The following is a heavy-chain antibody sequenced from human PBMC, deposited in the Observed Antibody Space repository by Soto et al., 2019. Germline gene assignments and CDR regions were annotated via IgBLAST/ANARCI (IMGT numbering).Heavy chain of an antibody. V-gene: IGHV3-48*02. Sequence: VGSLRLSCAASGFTFSSYSMNWVRQAPGKGLEWVSYISSSSSTIYYADSVKGRFTISRDNAKNSLYLQMNSLRDEDTAVYYCARDGIVVASEYGMDVWGQGTTVTVSS. CDR3: ARDGIVVASEYGMDV. CDR1: GFTFSSYS. D-gene: IGHD3-22*01. J-gene: IGHJ6*02. CDR2: ISSSSSTI.